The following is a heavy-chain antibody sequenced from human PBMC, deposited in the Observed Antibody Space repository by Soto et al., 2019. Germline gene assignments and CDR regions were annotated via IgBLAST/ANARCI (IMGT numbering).Heavy chain of an antibody. J-gene: IGHJ4*02. CDR2: IRSNGGST. D-gene: IGHD2-21*01. Sequence: GGSLRLSCAASGFTFSTYAMHWVRQAPGKGLEYVSAIRSNGGSTYYANTVKGRFTISRDNSKNTLYLQMNSLRAEDMTVYYCARRPFCGNSGFDYWGQGTLVTVSS. CDR3: ARRPFCGNSGFDY. CDR1: GFTFSTYA. V-gene: IGHV3-64*01.